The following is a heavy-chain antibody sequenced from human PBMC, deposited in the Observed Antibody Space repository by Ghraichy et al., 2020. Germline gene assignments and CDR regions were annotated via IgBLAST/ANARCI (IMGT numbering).Heavy chain of an antibody. J-gene: IGHJ4*02. CDR1: GGSISRSSYY. V-gene: IGHV4-39*01. Sequence: SETLSLTCTVSGGSISRSSYYWGWIRQPPGKGLEWIGSIYYSGSTYYNPSLKSRVTISVDTSKKQFSLKLSSVTAADTAVYYCARRSWDFWSGQEGSHYYFDYWGQGTLVTVPS. CDR3: ARRSWDFWSGQEGSHYYFDY. CDR2: IYYSGST. D-gene: IGHD3-3*01.